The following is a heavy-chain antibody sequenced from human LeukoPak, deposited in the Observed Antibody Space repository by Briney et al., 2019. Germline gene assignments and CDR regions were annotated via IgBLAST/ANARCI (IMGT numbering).Heavy chain of an antibody. Sequence: GGSLRLSCAASRFTFSSYSMNWVRQAPGKGLEWVSSISSSSSYIYYADSVKGRFTISRDNAKNSLYLQMNSLRAEDTAVYYCARDTETYYYGSGSYIPDAFDIWGQGTMVTVSS. D-gene: IGHD3-10*01. J-gene: IGHJ3*02. CDR1: RFTFSSYS. CDR2: ISSSSSYI. CDR3: ARDTETYYYGSGSYIPDAFDI. V-gene: IGHV3-21*01.